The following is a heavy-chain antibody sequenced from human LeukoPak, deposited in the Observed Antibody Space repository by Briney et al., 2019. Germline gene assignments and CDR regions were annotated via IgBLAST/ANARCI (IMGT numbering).Heavy chain of an antibody. Sequence: SVKVSCKASGGTFSSYAISWVRQAPGQGLEWMGRIIPIFGTANYAQKFQGRVTITTDESTSTAYMELSSLRAEDTAVYYCARITYSGSYYFDYWGQGTLVTVSS. J-gene: IGHJ4*02. CDR1: GGTFSSYA. CDR2: IIPIFGTA. CDR3: ARITYSGSYYFDY. D-gene: IGHD1-26*01. V-gene: IGHV1-69*05.